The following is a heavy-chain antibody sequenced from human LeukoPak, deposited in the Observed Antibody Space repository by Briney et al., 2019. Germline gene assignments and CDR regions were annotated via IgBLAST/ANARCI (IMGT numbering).Heavy chain of an antibody. J-gene: IGHJ4*02. CDR2: INSEGRST. V-gene: IGHV3-74*01. CDR3: ARGLTPGGGNSAAY. CDR1: GFTFSNYW. D-gene: IGHD4-23*01. Sequence: GGSLRLSCAASGFTFSNYWMHWVRQVPGKGLVWVSRINSEGRSTNYADSVKGRFTISRDNAKNTLYLQMNSLRAEGTAVYYCARGLTPGGGNSAAYWGQGTLVTVSS.